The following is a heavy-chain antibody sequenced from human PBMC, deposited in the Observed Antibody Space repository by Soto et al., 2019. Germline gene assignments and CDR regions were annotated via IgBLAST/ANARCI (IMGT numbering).Heavy chain of an antibody. CDR1: GFTFSSYV. J-gene: IGHJ4*02. D-gene: IGHD5-18*01. V-gene: IGHV3-30*18. CDR3: AKDIVKYTYGACDY. CDR2: ISYDGSDN. Sequence: GGSLRLSCAASGFTFSSYVMYWVRQPPGKGLEWVAAISYDGSDNYHADSVKGRFTISRDNSKNTLYLQLNSLRTEDTAVYYCAKDIVKYTYGACDYWGQGVLVTVSS.